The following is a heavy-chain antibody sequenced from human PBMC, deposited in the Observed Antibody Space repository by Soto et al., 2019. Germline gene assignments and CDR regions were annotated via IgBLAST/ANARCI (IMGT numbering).Heavy chain of an antibody. CDR1: GGSISSGGYY. D-gene: IGHD3-9*01. J-gene: IGHJ3*02. CDR3: ARVKGSGGYYDILTGYYIGAFDI. Sequence: SSETLSLTCTVSGGSISSGGYYWSWIRQHPGKGLEWIGYIYYSGSTYYNPSLKSRVTISVDTSKNQFSLKLSSVTAADTAVYYYARVKGSGGYYDILTGYYIGAFDIWGQGTMVTVSS. CDR2: IYYSGST. V-gene: IGHV4-31*03.